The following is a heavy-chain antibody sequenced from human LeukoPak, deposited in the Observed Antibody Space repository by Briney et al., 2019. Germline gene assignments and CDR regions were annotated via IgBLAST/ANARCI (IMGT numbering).Heavy chain of an antibody. J-gene: IGHJ4*02. D-gene: IGHD3-22*01. CDR3: ARFGWYYYDSSGYYHEDY. V-gene: IGHV1-18*01. CDR2: ISAYNGNT. CDR1: GYTFTSYG. Sequence: ASVKVSCKASGYTFTSYGISWVRQAPGQGLEWMGWISAYNGNTNYAQKLQGRVTMTTDTSTSTAYMELRSLRSDDTAVYYCARFGWYYYDSSGYYHEDYWGQGTLVTVSS.